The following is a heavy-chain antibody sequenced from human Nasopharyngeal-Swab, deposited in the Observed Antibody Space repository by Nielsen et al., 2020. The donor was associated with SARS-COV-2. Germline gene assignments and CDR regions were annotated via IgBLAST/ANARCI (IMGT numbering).Heavy chain of an antibody. CDR2: ISYDGSNK. CDR3: ARPNSGSYFSFFDY. Sequence: GGSLRLSCAASGFTFSSYGMHWVRQAPGKGLEWVAVISYDGSNKYYADSVKGRFTISRDNSKNTLYLQMNSLRAEDTAVYYCARPNSGSYFSFFDYWGQGSLVTVSS. CDR1: GFTFSSYG. D-gene: IGHD1-26*01. V-gene: IGHV3-30*03. J-gene: IGHJ4*02.